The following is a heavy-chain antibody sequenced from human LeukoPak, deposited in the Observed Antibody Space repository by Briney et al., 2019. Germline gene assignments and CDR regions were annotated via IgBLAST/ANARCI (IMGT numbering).Heavy chain of an antibody. CDR2: ISYDGNNK. Sequence: GGSLRLSCAASGFTSSDFAIHWVRQAPGEGLEWVSVISYDGNNKYYSDSVKGRFTISRDNSKNMVYLQMNSLRAEDTAVYYCARVGRGYTYKVFYFDYWGQGTLVTVSS. J-gene: IGHJ4*02. CDR1: GFTSSDFA. V-gene: IGHV3-30*04. D-gene: IGHD5-18*01. CDR3: ARVGRGYTYKVFYFDY.